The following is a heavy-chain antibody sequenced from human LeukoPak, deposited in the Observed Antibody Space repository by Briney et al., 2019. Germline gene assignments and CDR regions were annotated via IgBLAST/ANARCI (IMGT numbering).Heavy chain of an antibody. CDR2: ISSSSSYI. Sequence: GGSLRLSCAASGFTFSSYAMHWVRQAPGKGLEWVSSISSSSSYIYYADSVKGRFTISRDNAKNSLYLQMNSLRAEDTAVYYCASLGGWSSTIDYWGQGTLVTVSS. CDR1: GFTFSSYA. CDR3: ASLGGWSSTIDY. J-gene: IGHJ4*02. V-gene: IGHV3-21*01. D-gene: IGHD6-19*01.